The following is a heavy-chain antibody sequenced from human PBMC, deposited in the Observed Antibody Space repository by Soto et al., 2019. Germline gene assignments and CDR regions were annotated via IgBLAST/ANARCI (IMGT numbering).Heavy chain of an antibody. CDR3: VRDGDGYNRAAFYI. J-gene: IGHJ3*02. V-gene: IGHV3-7*04. CDR1: GLSFSSYW. D-gene: IGHD5-12*01. Sequence: EVQLVESGGGLVQPGGSLRLSCEASGLSFSSYWMSWIRQAPGKGPEWVAIIKEDGNEIYYVDSVRGRFTISRDNGKNSPYLQMNSLRAEDTAVYYCVRDGDGYNRAAFYIWGQGTMVTVSS. CDR2: IKEDGNEI.